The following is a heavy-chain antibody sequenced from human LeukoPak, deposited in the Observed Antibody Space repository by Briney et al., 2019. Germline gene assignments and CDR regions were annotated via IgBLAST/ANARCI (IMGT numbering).Heavy chain of an antibody. CDR3: ARAVGGCGGDCPNDY. Sequence: SETLSLTCTVSGGSVSSGSYYWSWIRQPPGKGLEWIGYIYYSGSTNYNPSLKSRVTISVDTSKNQFSLKLSSVTAADTAVYYCARAVGGCGGDCPNDYWGQGTLVTVSS. CDR2: IYYSGST. J-gene: IGHJ4*02. CDR1: GGSVSSGSYY. V-gene: IGHV4-61*01. D-gene: IGHD2-21*02.